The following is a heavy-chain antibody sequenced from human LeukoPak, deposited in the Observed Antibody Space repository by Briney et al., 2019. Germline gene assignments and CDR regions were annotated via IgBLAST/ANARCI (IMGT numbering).Heavy chain of an antibody. D-gene: IGHD3-22*01. CDR2: INPNSGGT. V-gene: IGHV1-2*02. J-gene: IGHJ5*02. Sequence: ASVKVSCKASGYTFTGYYMHWVRQAPGQGLEWMGWINPNSGGTNYAQKLQGRVTMTTDTSTSTAYMELRSLRSDDTAVYYCARDDSGEDWFDPWGQGTLVTVSS. CDR1: GYTFTGYY. CDR3: ARDDSGEDWFDP.